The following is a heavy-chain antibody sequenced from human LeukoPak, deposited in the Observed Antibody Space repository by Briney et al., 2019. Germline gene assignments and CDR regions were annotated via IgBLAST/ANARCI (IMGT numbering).Heavy chain of an antibody. D-gene: IGHD5-18*01. Sequence: GGSLTLSCAASGITFSNYAMNWVRQAPGKGLEWVSSISGSGGATYHADSVKGRFTISRDNSKNTLYLQMDSLRAEDTAVYYCARGYLYYMDVWGKGTTVTVSS. CDR3: ARGYLYYMDV. V-gene: IGHV3-23*01. CDR1: GITFSNYA. J-gene: IGHJ6*03. CDR2: ISGSGGAT.